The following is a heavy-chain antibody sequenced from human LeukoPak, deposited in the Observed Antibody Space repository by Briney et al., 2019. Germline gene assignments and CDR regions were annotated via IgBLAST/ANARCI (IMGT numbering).Heavy chain of an antibody. D-gene: IGHD3-3*01. V-gene: IGHV3-64D*06. Sequence: GGSLRLSCSASGFTFSSYAMHWVRQAPGKGLEYVSAISSNGGSTYYADSVKGRFTISRDNSKNTLYLQMSSLRAEDTAVYYCARETSSGVGYDFWSGYSDWFDPWGQGTLVTVSS. CDR1: GFTFSSYA. J-gene: IGHJ5*02. CDR2: ISSNGGST. CDR3: ARETSSGVGYDFWSGYSDWFDP.